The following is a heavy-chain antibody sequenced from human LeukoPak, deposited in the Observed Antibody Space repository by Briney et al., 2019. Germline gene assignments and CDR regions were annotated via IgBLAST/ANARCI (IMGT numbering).Heavy chain of an antibody. V-gene: IGHV3-23*01. CDR2: IRRGVGST. D-gene: IGHD1-1*01. J-gene: IGHJ4*02. Sequence: PGGSLRLSCAASGFTFSSYDLSWVRQAPGKGLECVSAIRRGVGSTYYADSVKGRFTISRDNSKSTLYLQMNNLRADDTAVYYCAKKGQADDNGKPDWGQGTLVTVSS. CDR1: GFTFSSYD. CDR3: AKKGQADDNGKPD.